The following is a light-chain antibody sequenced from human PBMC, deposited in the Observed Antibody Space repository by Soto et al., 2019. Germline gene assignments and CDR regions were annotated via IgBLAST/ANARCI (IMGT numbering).Light chain of an antibody. J-gene: IGKJ1*01. CDR3: QQYGSSPVT. CDR1: QSVSSNY. Sequence: EIVMTQSPGTLSLSPGETATLSCRASQSVSSNYVAWFHQKPGQAPRLLIYGASSRATGVPDRFSASGSGTDFTLTISRLEPEDFAVYYCQQYGSSPVTFGQGTKVEIK. V-gene: IGKV3-20*01. CDR2: GAS.